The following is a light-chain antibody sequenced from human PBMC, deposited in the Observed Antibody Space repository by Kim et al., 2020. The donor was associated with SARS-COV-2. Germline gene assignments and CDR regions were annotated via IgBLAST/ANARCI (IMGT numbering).Light chain of an antibody. Sequence: PGERATLSCRASQSVSNSYVAWYKQRPGQAPRLLIYGASNRATGIPDRFSGGGSGTDFTLTISRLEPEDFAVYHCQQYGDSPYTFGQGTKLEI. CDR3: QQYGDSPYT. CDR1: QSVSNSY. J-gene: IGKJ2*01. V-gene: IGKV3-20*01. CDR2: GAS.